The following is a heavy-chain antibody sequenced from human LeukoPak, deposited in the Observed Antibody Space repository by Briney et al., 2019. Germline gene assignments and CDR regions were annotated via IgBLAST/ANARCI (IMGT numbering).Heavy chain of an antibody. D-gene: IGHD3-9*01. CDR3: AGMHYDIMAGYRKGGWFDP. V-gene: IGHV5-51*01. CDR1: GYRFSNYW. CDR2: IYPGDSET. Sequence: GESLKISCKGSGYRFSNYWIGWVRQMPGKGLEWMGIIYPGDSETIYSPSFQGQVTISADKSISTAYLQWSSLKASDTAMYYCAGMHYDIMAGYRKGGWFDPWGQGTQVTVSS. J-gene: IGHJ5*02.